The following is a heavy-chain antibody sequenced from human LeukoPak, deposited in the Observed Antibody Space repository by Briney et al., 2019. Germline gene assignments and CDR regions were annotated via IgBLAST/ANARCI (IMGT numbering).Heavy chain of an antibody. CDR3: ARVRYCSSTSCP. J-gene: IGHJ5*02. V-gene: IGHV4-34*01. Sequence: SETLSLTCAVYGGSFSGYYWSWIRQPPGKGLEWIGEINHSGSTDYNPSLKSRVTISVDTSKNQFSLKLSSVTAADTAVYYCARVRYCSSTSCPWGQGTLVTVSS. CDR1: GGSFSGYY. CDR2: INHSGST. D-gene: IGHD2-2*01.